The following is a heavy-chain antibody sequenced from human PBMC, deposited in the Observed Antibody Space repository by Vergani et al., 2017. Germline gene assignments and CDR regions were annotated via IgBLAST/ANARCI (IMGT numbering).Heavy chain of an antibody. V-gene: IGHV3-23*03. Sequence: EVQLLESGGGLVQPGGSLRLSCAASGFTFSSYAMSWVRQAPGKGLEWVSVIYSGGSSTYYADSVKGRFTISRDNSKNTLYLQMNSLRAEDTAVYYCAKDRSPTPDYGDYISWFDYWGQGTLVTVSS. CDR3: AKDRSPTPDYGDYISWFDY. CDR1: GFTFSSYA. D-gene: IGHD4-17*01. J-gene: IGHJ4*02. CDR2: IYSGGSST.